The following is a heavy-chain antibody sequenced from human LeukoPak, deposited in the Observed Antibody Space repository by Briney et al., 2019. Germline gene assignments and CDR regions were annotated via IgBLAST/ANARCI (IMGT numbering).Heavy chain of an antibody. CDR3: AKGFSVRGRFDP. Sequence: GGSVRLSCVASGLTFSSNSMSWVRQPPGTGLEWVSGISVSGITVYADSVKGRLTISRDNSKNTLYLQMNNLRAEDTALYYCAKGFSVRGRFDPWGQGTQVTVSS. CDR1: GLTFSSNS. J-gene: IGHJ5*02. V-gene: IGHV3-23*01. D-gene: IGHD2-15*01. CDR2: ISVSGIT.